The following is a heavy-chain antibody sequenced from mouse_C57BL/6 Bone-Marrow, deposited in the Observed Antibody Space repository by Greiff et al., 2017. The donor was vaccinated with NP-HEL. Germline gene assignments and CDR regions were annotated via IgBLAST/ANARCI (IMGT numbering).Heavy chain of an antibody. Sequence: VQLQQSGAELAKPGASVKLSCKASGYTFTSYGISWVKQRTGQGLEWIGEIYPRSGNTYYNEKFKGKATLTAEKSSSTAYMELRSLTSEDSAVYFCARGDGTGYWGQGTTLTVSS. J-gene: IGHJ2*01. CDR2: IYPRSGNT. CDR1: GYTFTSYG. CDR3: ARGDGTGY. D-gene: IGHD1-1*01. V-gene: IGHV1-81*01.